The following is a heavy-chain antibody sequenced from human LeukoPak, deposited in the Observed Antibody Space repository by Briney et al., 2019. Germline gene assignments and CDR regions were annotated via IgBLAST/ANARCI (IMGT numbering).Heavy chain of an antibody. J-gene: IGHJ5*02. D-gene: IGHD5-12*01. V-gene: IGHV3-21*01. CDR2: ISTMSNYI. CDR1: GFDFSTYA. CDR3: SRDRLGGLDL. Sequence: TGGSLRLSCAASGFDFSTYAINWVRQAPGKGLEWVSSISTMSNYIFYGDSVKGRFTISRDNAKNSVYLQMNSLRPEDTAVYYCSRDRLGGLDLWGQGTPVTVSS.